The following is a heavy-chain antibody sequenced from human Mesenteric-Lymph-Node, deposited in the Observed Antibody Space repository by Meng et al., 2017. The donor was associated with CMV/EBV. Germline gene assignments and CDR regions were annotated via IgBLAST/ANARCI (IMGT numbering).Heavy chain of an antibody. CDR1: GYTFTGYY. D-gene: IGHD1-26*01. CDR2: INPNSGGT. J-gene: IGHJ5*02. V-gene: IGHV1-2*02. Sequence: ASVKVSCKASGYTFTGYYMHWVRQAPGQGLEWMGWINPNSGGTNYAQKFQGRVTMTRDTSISTAYMELSRLRSDDTAVYYCARALNSAWPIEYNWFDPWGQGTLVTVSS. CDR3: ARALNSAWPIEYNWFDP.